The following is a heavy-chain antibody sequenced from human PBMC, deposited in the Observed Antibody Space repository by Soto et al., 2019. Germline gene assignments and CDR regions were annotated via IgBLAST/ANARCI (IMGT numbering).Heavy chain of an antibody. J-gene: IGHJ4*02. CDR2: IYYSGSA. Sequence: SXTLSLTCTISGGSMSGFYWGWIRQPPGKGLEWIGNIYYSGSANYDPSLRSRVTISLNTSKNQFSLNLNSVTAADTAIYYCARWTYCGGDCYWLDFWGQGTLVTVSS. CDR1: GGSMSGFY. V-gene: IGHV4-59*01. D-gene: IGHD2-21*02. CDR3: ARWTYCGGDCYWLDF.